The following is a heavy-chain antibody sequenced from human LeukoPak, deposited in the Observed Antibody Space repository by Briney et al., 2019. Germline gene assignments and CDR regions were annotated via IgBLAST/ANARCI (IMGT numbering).Heavy chain of an antibody. CDR3: ARGPHTIFGVLV. J-gene: IGHJ4*02. D-gene: IGHD3-3*01. Sequence: ASVKVSCKASGYTFTSYDINWVRQATGQGLEWMGWVNPNSGNTGYAQKFQGRVTMTRNTSISTAYMELSSLGSEDTAVYYCARGPHTIFGVLVWGQGTLVTVSS. CDR2: VNPNSGNT. V-gene: IGHV1-8*01. CDR1: GYTFTSYD.